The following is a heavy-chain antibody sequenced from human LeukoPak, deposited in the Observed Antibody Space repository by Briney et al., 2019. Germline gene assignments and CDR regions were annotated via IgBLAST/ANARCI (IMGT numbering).Heavy chain of an antibody. CDR2: INHSGST. Sequence: SETLSLTCAVYGGSFSGYYWSWIRQPPGKGLEWIGEINHSGSTNYNPSLKSRVTISVDTSKNQFSLKLSSVTAADTAVYYCARVYISGWFDPWGQGTLVTVSS. CDR3: ARVYISGWFDP. J-gene: IGHJ5*02. V-gene: IGHV4-34*01. D-gene: IGHD1-14*01. CDR1: GGSFSGYY.